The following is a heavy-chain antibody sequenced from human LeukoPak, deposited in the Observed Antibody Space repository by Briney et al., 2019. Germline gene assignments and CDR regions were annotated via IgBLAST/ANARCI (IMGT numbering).Heavy chain of an antibody. CDR1: GGSISSSSYY. J-gene: IGHJ4*02. V-gene: IGHV4-39*07. D-gene: IGHD3-22*01. CDR3: ARDSDYYEKSGYPEDY. CDR2: IYYSGST. Sequence: SETLSLTCTISGGSISSSSYYWGWIRQPPGKGLEWIGSIYYSGSTYYNPSLKSRVTISIDTSKNQFSLGLTSVTAADTAVYYCARDSDYYEKSGYPEDYWGQGTLVTVSS.